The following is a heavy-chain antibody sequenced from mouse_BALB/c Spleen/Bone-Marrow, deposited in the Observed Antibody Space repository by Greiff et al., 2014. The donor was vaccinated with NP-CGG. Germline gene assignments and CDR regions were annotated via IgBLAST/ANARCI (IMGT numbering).Heavy chain of an antibody. Sequence: LGRAGDSAGISCKASGDSFPGFYMHWVKQSHGKSLEWIGYISCYNGATSYNQKFKGTATFTVDTSSSTVYMQFNSLTSEDSAVYYCARKRDYAYAMD. V-gene: IGHV1S34*01. CDR1: GDSFPGFY. CDR2: ISCYNGAT. D-gene: IGHD2-4*01. CDR3: ARKRDYAYAMD. J-gene: IGHJ4*01.